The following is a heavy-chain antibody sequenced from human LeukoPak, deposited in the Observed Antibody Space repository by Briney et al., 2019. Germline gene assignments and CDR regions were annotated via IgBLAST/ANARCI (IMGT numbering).Heavy chain of an antibody. D-gene: IGHD3-9*01. CDR2: IYSSGRT. V-gene: IGHV4-59*12. Sequence: PSETLSLTCTVSGGSISSYYWSWIRQPPGKGLEWIGYIYSSGRTKYNPSLKSRVTISVDKSKNQFSLKLSSVTAADTAVYYCARAPPRRYFGPGSVDVWGQGTTVTVSS. CDR1: GGSISSYY. CDR3: ARAPPRRYFGPGSVDV. J-gene: IGHJ6*02.